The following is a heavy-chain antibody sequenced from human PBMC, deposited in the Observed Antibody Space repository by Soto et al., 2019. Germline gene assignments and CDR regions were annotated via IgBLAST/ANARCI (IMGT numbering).Heavy chain of an antibody. D-gene: IGHD4-17*01. CDR1: GFSFGDYI. CDR3: ASPRDYCVTTSNCFIAFDI. J-gene: IGHJ3*02. Sequence: AQLVESGGSLVKPGGSLRLSCAASGFSFGDYIMNWVRQAPGRGLAWVASIIHSGSYIFYADSVKGRFTISRVNSRDSLYLQMNSLRVDDTAIYYCASPRDYCVTTSNCFIAFDIWGQGTRVTVSS. CDR2: IIHSGSYI. V-gene: IGHV3-21*01.